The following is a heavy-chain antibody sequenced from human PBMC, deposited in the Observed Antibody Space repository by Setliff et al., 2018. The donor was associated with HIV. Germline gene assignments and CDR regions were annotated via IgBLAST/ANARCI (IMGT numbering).Heavy chain of an antibody. CDR2: INPNNGGT. Sequence: ASVKVSCKASGYTFTGYYVHWVRQAPGQGLEWMGWINPNNGGTNYAQKFQGRVTMTRDTSISTAYMELNRLRSDDTAMYYCARDDEMGTVTEHYYYGMGVWGQGTTVTVSS. V-gene: IGHV1-2*02. CDR3: ARDDEMGTVTEHYYYGMGV. J-gene: IGHJ6*02. D-gene: IGHD4-4*01. CDR1: GYTFTGYY.